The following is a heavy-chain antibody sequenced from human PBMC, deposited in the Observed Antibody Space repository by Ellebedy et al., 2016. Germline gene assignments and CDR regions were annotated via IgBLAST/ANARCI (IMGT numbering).Heavy chain of an antibody. Sequence: GESLKISCEVSGLNFRDYWMRWVRQAPGKGLEWVANIKQDGSEKYYVDSVKGRFTISRDNAKNSLYLQMNSLRAEDTAVYYCARRPVAMIGIGGYYYYYGMDVWGQGTTVTVSS. V-gene: IGHV3-7*01. CDR3: ARRPVAMIGIGGYYYYYGMDV. CDR1: GLNFRDYW. J-gene: IGHJ6*02. CDR2: IKQDGSEK. D-gene: IGHD5-12*01.